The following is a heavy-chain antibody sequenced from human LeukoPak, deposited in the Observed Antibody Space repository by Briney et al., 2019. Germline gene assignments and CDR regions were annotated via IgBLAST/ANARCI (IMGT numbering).Heavy chain of an antibody. Sequence: GGSLRLSCAASGFRFDDHGMSWVRQAPGKGLEWVSGINWNGGGTGYGDSVKGRFTISRDNAKNSLYLQMNSLRGEDTALYFCAGGDRNGWYFDYWGQGILVTVSS. CDR1: GFRFDDHG. D-gene: IGHD6-19*01. J-gene: IGHJ4*02. V-gene: IGHV3-20*04. CDR2: INWNGGGT. CDR3: AGGDRNGWYFDY.